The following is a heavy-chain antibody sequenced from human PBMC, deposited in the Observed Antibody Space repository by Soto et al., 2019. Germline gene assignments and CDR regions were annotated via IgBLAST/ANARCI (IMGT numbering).Heavy chain of an antibody. D-gene: IGHD3-10*01. CDR1: GFTFSSYS. CDR3: TTDSGLNSFGELDY. Sequence: GGSLSLSCAASGFTFSSYSMNWVRQAPGKGMEWVSYISSSSSTIYYADSVKGRFTISRDNAKNSLYLQMNSLKTEDTAVYCCTTDSGLNSFGELDYWGQGTLVTVSS. CDR2: ISSSSSTI. J-gene: IGHJ4*02. V-gene: IGHV3-48*01.